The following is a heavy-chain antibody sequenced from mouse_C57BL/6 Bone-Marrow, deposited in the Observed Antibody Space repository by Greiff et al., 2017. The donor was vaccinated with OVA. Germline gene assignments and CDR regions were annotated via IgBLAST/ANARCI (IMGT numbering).Heavy chain of an antibody. CDR1: GYSITSGYY. D-gene: IGHD1-1*01. CDR2: ISYDGSN. V-gene: IGHV3-6*01. J-gene: IGHJ3*01. Sequence: EVKLMESGPGLVKPSQSLSLTCSVTGYSITSGYYWNWIRQFPGNKLEWMGYISYDGSNNYNPSLKNRISITRDTSKNQFFLKLNSVTTEDTATYYCARDYYGIPFRFWGQGTLVTVSA. CDR3: ARDYYGIPFRF.